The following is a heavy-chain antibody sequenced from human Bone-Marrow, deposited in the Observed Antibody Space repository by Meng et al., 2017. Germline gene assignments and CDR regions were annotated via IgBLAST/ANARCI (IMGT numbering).Heavy chain of an antibody. CDR1: GFTFSGSA. Sequence: GGSLRLSCAASGFTFSGSAMHWVRQASGKGLEWVGRIRSKANSYATAYAASVKGRFTTSRDDSKNTAYLQMNSLKTEDTAVYYCTRDTYYYDSSGYYYFGYRGQGTLVTVSS. CDR3: TRDTYYYDSSGYYYFGY. V-gene: IGHV3-73*01. D-gene: IGHD3-22*01. CDR2: IRSKANSYAT. J-gene: IGHJ4*02.